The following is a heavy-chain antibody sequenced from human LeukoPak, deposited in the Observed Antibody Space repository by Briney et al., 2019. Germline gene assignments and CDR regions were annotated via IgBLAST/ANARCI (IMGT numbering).Heavy chain of an antibody. Sequence: SETLSLTCTVSGGPISGYFWSWIRQPPGKGLEWIGYIHDNGRTTYNPALRSRVTISLDTSKNQFSLKLSSVTAADTAVYYCARHQYDILTGFDYWGQGTLVTVSS. D-gene: IGHD3-9*01. CDR2: IHDNGRT. J-gene: IGHJ4*02. CDR1: GGPISGYF. V-gene: IGHV4-59*08. CDR3: ARHQYDILTGFDY.